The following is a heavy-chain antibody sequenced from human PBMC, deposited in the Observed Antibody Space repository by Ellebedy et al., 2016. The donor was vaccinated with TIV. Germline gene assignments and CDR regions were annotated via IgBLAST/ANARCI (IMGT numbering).Heavy chain of an antibody. CDR1: GGTFSSYA. Sequence: AASVKVSCKASGGTFSSYAVSWVRQAPGQGLEWVGGIIPIFGSTNYAQRFQGRITITADESTSTAYMELSSLRSDDTSVYYCARGKWPRHNDTSEDAFEIWGLGTMVTVSS. V-gene: IGHV1-69*13. D-gene: IGHD3-22*01. J-gene: IGHJ3*02. CDR3: ARGKWPRHNDTSEDAFEI. CDR2: IIPIFGST.